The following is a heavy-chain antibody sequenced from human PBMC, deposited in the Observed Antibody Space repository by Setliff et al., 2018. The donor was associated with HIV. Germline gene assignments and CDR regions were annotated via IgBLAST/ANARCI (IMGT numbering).Heavy chain of an antibody. CDR2: IIPIFGTA. D-gene: IGHD3-3*01. CDR1: CYSFTPLG. CDR3: ARARGFSRGQDN. J-gene: IGHJ4*02. V-gene: IGHV1-69*05. Sequence: SEQVSCKPSCYSFTPLGVTWVRQAPGQGLEWMGGIIPIFGTANHAQKSEGRVTITTDKSTSTAYMGPRSLRSDDTAISYCARARGFSRGQDNWGQGTLVTVSS.